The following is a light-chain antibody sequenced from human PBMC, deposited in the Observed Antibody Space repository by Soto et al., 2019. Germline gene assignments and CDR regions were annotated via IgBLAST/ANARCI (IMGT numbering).Light chain of an antibody. CDR3: SSYVSSSTLV. V-gene: IGLV2-14*01. CDR2: DVR. Sequence: QSALTQPASVSGSPGQSITISCTGTSNDIGAYNYVSWYQQHPGKAPKLMIYDVRNRPSGVSNRFSGSKSGNTASLTISGLHTEDEADYYCSSYVSSSTLVFATGTKVTVL. CDR1: SNDIGAYNY. J-gene: IGLJ1*01.